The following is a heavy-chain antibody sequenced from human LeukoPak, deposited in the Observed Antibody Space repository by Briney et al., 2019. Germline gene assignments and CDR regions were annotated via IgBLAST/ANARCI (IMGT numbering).Heavy chain of an antibody. CDR2: IYSGGST. J-gene: IGHJ4*02. V-gene: IGHV3-66*01. D-gene: IGHD3-10*01. CDR1: GFTFATDS. CDR3: ARDSYYYGSGSYYNPPRY. Sequence: GGSLRLSCAASGFTFATDSMNWVRQAPGKGLEWVSVIYSGGSTYYADSVKGRFTISRDNSKNTLYLQMNSLRAEDTAVYYRARDSYYYGSGSYYNPPRYWGQGTLVTVSS.